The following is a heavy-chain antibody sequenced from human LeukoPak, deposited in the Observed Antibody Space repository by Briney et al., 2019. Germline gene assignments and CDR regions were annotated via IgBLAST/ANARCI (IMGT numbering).Heavy chain of an antibody. D-gene: IGHD5-24*01. V-gene: IGHV1-69*05. CDR3: AGGRLQGRYYYYYYMDV. Sequence: SVKVSCKATGGTFSSYAISWVRQAPGQGLEWMGGIIPIFGTANYAQKFQGRVTITTDESTSTAYMELSSLRSEDTAVYYCAGGRLQGRYYYYYYMDVWGQGTLVTVSS. CDR2: IIPIFGTA. CDR1: GGTFSSYA. J-gene: IGHJ6*03.